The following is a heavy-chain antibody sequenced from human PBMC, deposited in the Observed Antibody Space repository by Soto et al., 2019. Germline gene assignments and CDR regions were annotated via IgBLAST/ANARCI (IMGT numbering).Heavy chain of an antibody. D-gene: IGHD6-19*01. J-gene: IGHJ6*02. Sequence: SETLSLTCAVSGGSISSGGYSWSWIRQPPGKGLEWIGYIYHSGSTYYNPSLKSRVTISVDRSKNQFSLKLSSVTAADTAVYYCARDGAVAGYYYGMDVWGQGTTVTV. CDR3: ARDGAVAGYYYGMDV. CDR1: GGSISSGGYS. V-gene: IGHV4-30-2*01. CDR2: IYHSGST.